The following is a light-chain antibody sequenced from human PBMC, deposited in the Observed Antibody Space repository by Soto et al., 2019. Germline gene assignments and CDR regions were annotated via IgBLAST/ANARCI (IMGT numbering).Light chain of an antibody. CDR1: SSDVGPYNF. CDR2: EVS. CDR3: SSDTIRTTWV. V-gene: IGLV2-14*01. Sequence: QSALTQPASVSGSPGQSVTISCTGTSSDVGPYNFVSWYQHHPGRAPKLIIYEVSNRPSGVSDRFSGSKSGNTASLTISGLQGEDEADYFCSSDTIRTTWVFGGGTKLTLL. J-gene: IGLJ2*01.